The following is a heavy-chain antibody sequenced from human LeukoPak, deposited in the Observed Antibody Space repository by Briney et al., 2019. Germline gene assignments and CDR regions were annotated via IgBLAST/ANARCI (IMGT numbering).Heavy chain of an antibody. CDR2: ISGSGGST. V-gene: IGHV3-23*01. D-gene: IGHD3-3*01. CDR3: AKDFTPIFGVVIVFDY. CDR1: GFTFSSYA. Sequence: GGSLRLSCAASGFTFSSYAMSWVRQAPGKGLEWVSAISGSGGSTYYADSVKGRFTISRDNSKNTLYLQMNSLRAEDTAVYYCAKDFTPIFGVVIVFDYWGQGTLVTVSS. J-gene: IGHJ4*02.